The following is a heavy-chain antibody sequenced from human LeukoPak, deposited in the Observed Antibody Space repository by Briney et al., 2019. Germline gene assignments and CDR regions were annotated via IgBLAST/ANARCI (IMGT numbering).Heavy chain of an antibody. J-gene: IGHJ3*01. V-gene: IGHV3-48*04. CDR3: ARDLVGTNPDSFDV. CDR2: ISSSRGTI. Sequence: GGSLRLSCEVSGFTFSTYSMQWVRQAPGKGLEWGSYISSSRGTIWYADSVKGRFTISRDNAKSSLYLQMNSLRAEDTAVYYCARDLVGTNPDSFDVWSQGTMVTVSS. D-gene: IGHD1-1*01. CDR1: GFTFSTYS.